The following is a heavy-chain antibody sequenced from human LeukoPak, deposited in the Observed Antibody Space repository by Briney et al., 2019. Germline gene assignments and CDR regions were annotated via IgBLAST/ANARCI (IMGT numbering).Heavy chain of an antibody. Sequence: GGSLRLSCAASGFTFSSYAMSWVRQAPGKGLEWVSAISGSGGSTYYADSVKGRFTISRDNSKNTLYLQMNSLRAEDTAVYYCAFLPTAMDLCYFDYWGQGTLVTVSS. V-gene: IGHV3-23*01. D-gene: IGHD5-18*01. CDR2: ISGSGGST. CDR1: GFTFSSYA. CDR3: AFLPTAMDLCYFDY. J-gene: IGHJ4*02.